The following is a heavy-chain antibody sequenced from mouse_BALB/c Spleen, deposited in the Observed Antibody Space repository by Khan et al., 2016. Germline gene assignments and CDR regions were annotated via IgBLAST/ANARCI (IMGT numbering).Heavy chain of an antibody. J-gene: IGHJ3*01. V-gene: IGHV1S135*01. CDR3: ASGYDLAWFAY. D-gene: IGHD2-2*01. Sequence: VQLQQSGPELVKPGASVKVFCKASGYAFTSYNMYWVKQSHGKSLEWIGYIDPYNGGTSYNQKFKGKATLTVDKSSSTAYMHINSLQSEDSAVYYCASGYDLAWFAYWGQGTLVTVSA. CDR1: GYAFTSYN. CDR2: IDPYNGGT.